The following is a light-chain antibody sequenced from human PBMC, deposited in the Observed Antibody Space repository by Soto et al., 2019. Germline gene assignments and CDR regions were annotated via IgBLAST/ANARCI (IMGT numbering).Light chain of an antibody. CDR1: SSDVGSYDL. J-gene: IGLJ1*01. CDR2: EGS. CDR3: CSYAGSRTPYV. V-gene: IGLV2-23*01. Sequence: QSALTQPASVSGSPGQSITISCTGTSSDVGSYDLVSWYQHYPDKAPKLMIYEGSKRPSGVSHRFSGSKSGNTASLTISGLQAEDEADYYCCSYAGSRTPYVFGTGTQLTVL.